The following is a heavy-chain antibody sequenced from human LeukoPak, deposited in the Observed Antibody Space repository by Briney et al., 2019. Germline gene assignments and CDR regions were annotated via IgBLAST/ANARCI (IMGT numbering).Heavy chain of an antibody. Sequence: SETLSLTCTVSGGSISSYYWGWIRQPPGKGLEWIGSIYYSGSTYYNPSLKSRVTISVDTSKNQFSLKLSSVTAADTAVYYCARVKMAARNLDYWGQGTLVTVSS. CDR1: GGSISSYY. CDR2: IYYSGST. D-gene: IGHD6-6*01. V-gene: IGHV4-39*07. J-gene: IGHJ4*02. CDR3: ARVKMAARNLDY.